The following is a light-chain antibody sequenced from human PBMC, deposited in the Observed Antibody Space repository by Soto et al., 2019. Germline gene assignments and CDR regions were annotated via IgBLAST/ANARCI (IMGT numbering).Light chain of an antibody. CDR3: QQYDKLPRT. CDR1: QSVSSN. Sequence: EIVMTQSPATLSVSPGERATLSCRASQSVSSNLAWFQQKPGQPPRPLIFDTSARATGIPARFSGSGSGAEFTLTISSLQSDDFAVSYCQQYDKLPRTFGQGTKVEIK. CDR2: DTS. J-gene: IGKJ1*01. V-gene: IGKV3-15*01.